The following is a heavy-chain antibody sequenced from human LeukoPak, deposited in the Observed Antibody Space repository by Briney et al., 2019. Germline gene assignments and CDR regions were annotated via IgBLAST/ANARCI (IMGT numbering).Heavy chain of an antibody. CDR2: ISHDGSNK. CDR1: GFTFSSYG. Sequence: PGRSLRLSCAASGFTFSSYGMHWVRQAPGKGLEWVAVISHDGSNKYYADSVKGRFTISRDNSKNTLYLQMNSLRVEDTAVYYCAKNGGGYSYGYYFDYWGQGTLVTVSS. V-gene: IGHV3-30*18. D-gene: IGHD5-18*01. J-gene: IGHJ4*02. CDR3: AKNGGGYSYGYYFDY.